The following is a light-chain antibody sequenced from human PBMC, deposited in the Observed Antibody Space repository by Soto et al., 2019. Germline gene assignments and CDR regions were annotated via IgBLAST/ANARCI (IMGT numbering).Light chain of an antibody. J-gene: IGKJ1*01. CDR2: DAS. CDR1: QSISSW. Sequence: DIQMTQSPSTLSASVGDRVTITCRASQSISSWLAWYQQKPGKAPKLLIYDASSLKSGVPSRFSGSGSGTEFTLTISSLQPDDFATYYCQHYNSYSPAFGQGTKVDIK. V-gene: IGKV1-5*01. CDR3: QHYNSYSPA.